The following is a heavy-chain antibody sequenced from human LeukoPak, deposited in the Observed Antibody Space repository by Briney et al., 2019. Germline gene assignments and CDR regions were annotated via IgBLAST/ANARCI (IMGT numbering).Heavy chain of an antibody. D-gene: IGHD1-26*01. CDR1: GFTFSSHA. CDR3: AKRRYSGSYYNWFDP. J-gene: IGHJ5*02. Sequence: GGSLRLSCAASGFTFSSHATSWVRQAPGKGLEWVSAFSCCGGSTYYADCVEGRFTIPRDTSKNTLYLQMNSLRAEDTAVYYCAKRRYSGSYYNWFDPWGEGTLVTVSS. V-gene: IGHV3-23*01. CDR2: FSCCGGST.